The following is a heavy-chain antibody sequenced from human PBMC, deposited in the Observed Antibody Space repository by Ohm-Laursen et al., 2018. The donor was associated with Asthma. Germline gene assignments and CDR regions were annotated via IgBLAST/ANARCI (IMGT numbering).Heavy chain of an antibody. D-gene: IGHD3-3*01. V-gene: IGHV4-61*01. CDR3: ARDAPPGLRFFPFDP. CDR1: GGSVSSGSYY. Sequence: SETLSLTCTVSGGSVSSGSYYWSWIRQPPGKGLEWIGYIYYSGSTNYNPSLKSRVTISVDTSKNQFSLKLSSVTAEDTAVYYCARDAPPGLRFFPFDPWGQGTLVTVSS. CDR2: IYYSGST. J-gene: IGHJ5*02.